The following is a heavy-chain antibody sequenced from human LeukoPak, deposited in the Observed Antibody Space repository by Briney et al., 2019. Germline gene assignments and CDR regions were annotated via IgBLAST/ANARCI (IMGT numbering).Heavy chain of an antibody. Sequence: PGGSLRLSCAASGFTFRTYVMNWVRQAPGKGLEWVSGIRGDGTSTDYADSVKGRFTISRDNSKNTVFLQMNSLTAGDTAVYYCAREGTQTPGGPYWYFDLWGRGALVTVSS. J-gene: IGHJ2*01. V-gene: IGHV3-23*01. D-gene: IGHD3-10*01. CDR3: AREGTQTPGGPYWYFDL. CDR2: IRGDGTST. CDR1: GFTFRTYV.